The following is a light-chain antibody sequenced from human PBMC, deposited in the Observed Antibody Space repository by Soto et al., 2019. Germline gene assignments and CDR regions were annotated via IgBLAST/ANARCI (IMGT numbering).Light chain of an antibody. J-gene: IGKJ5*01. CDR1: QSISSW. CDR3: QQCNRYPIT. Sequence: IQMTQSPSTLSAAVGDVVTITCRASQSISSWLAWYQQKPGKAPKLLIYDASSLESGVPSRFSGSGSGTEFTLTISSLQPDDSATYYCQQCNRYPITFGQGTRLEIK. CDR2: DAS. V-gene: IGKV1-5*01.